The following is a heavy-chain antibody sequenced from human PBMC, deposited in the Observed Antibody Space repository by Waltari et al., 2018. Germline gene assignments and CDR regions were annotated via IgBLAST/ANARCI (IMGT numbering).Heavy chain of an antibody. CDR1: GGTFSSYA. CDR2: IIPVFGTA. V-gene: IGHV1-69*13. J-gene: IGHJ1*01. CDR3: ARSLLDSSSWYWHFQH. D-gene: IGHD6-13*01. Sequence: QVQLVQSGAEVKKPGSSVKVSCKASGGTFSSYAISWVRQAPGQGLEWMGVIIPVFGTANYAQKFQGGVTITADESTSTAYMELSSLISEDTAVYYCARSLLDSSSWYWHFQHWGQGTLVTVSS.